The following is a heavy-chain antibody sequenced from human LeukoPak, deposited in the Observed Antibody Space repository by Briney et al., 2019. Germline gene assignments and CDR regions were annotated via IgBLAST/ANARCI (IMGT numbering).Heavy chain of an antibody. D-gene: IGHD2-2*01. CDR1: GGSISSGGYY. Sequence: SQTLSLTCTVSGGSISSGGYYWSWIRQHPGKSLEWIGYIYYSGSTYYNPSLKSRVTISVDTSKNQFSLKLSSVTAADTAVYYCARAGYCSSTSCTTYNWFDPWGQGILVTVSS. J-gene: IGHJ5*02. CDR2: IYYSGST. CDR3: ARAGYCSSTSCTTYNWFDP. V-gene: IGHV4-31*03.